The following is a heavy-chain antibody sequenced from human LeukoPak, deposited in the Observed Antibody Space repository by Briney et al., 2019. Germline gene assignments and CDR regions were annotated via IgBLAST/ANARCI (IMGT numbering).Heavy chain of an antibody. D-gene: IGHD3-16*01. Sequence: GGSLRLSCAASGFTFSSYAMSWVRQAPGKGLEWVSGIIDNGDITYYANSVRARFTISRDNSKNTLYLQMNSLRAEDAAVYYCAKLGGQQVYNYYVAVWGKGTTVAVSS. CDR1: GFTFSSYA. CDR2: IIDNGDIT. J-gene: IGHJ6*03. CDR3: AKLGGQQVYNYYVAV. V-gene: IGHV3-23*01.